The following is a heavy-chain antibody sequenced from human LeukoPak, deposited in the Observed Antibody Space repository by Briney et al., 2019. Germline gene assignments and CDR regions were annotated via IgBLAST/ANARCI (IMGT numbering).Heavy chain of an antibody. D-gene: IGHD3-22*01. CDR2: IRYDGSNK. CDR3: AKAKRPYFYDSSGPPPP. J-gene: IGHJ5*02. Sequence: GGSLRLSRAPSGFTFSSYGMHWVRPAPGKGLEWVAVIRYDGSNKYYADSVKGRFTISRDNSKNTLYLQMNSVRAEDTAVYYCAKAKRPYFYDSSGPPPPWGQGTLVTVSS. V-gene: IGHV3-30*02. CDR1: GFTFSSYG.